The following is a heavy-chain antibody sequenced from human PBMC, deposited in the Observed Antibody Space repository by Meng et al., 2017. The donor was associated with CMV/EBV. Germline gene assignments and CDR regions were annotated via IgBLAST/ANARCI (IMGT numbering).Heavy chain of an antibody. V-gene: IGHV3-48*03. CDR1: GFTFSSYE. CDR2: ISSSGSTI. D-gene: IGHD2-2*01. J-gene: IGHJ4*02. CDR3: ARDGVVVVPAASISLDY. Sequence: GGSLRLSCAASGFTFSSYEMNWVRQAPGKGLAWVSYISSSGSTIYYADSVKGRFTISRDNAKNSLYLQMNSLRAEDTAVYYCARDGVVVVPAASISLDYWGQGTLVTVSS.